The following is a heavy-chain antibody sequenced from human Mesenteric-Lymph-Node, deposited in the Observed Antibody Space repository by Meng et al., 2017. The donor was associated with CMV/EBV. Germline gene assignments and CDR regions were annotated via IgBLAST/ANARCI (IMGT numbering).Heavy chain of an antibody. V-gene: IGHV3-21*01. CDR3: ARDRFSPRYSYGNDY. CDR1: GFTFSSSS. Sequence: GFTFSSSSMNWVRRAPGKGLEWVSSISSSSSYIYYADSVKGRFTISRDNAKNSLYLQMNSLRAEDTAVYYCARDRFSPRYSYGNDYWGQGTLVTVSS. J-gene: IGHJ4*02. CDR2: ISSSSSYI. D-gene: IGHD5-18*01.